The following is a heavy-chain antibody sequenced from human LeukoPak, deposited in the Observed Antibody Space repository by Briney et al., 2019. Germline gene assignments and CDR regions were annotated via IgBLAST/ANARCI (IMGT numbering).Heavy chain of an antibody. CDR3: ARGEGYCSSTSCYAVAFDI. J-gene: IGHJ3*02. CDR1: GGSISSYY. V-gene: IGHV4-59*01. D-gene: IGHD2-2*01. Sequence: SETLSLTCTVSGGSISSYYWSWIRQPPEKGLEWIGYIYYSGSTNYNPSLKSRVTISVDTSKNQFSLKLSSVTAADTAVYYCARGEGYCSSTSCYAVAFDIWGQGTMVTVSS. CDR2: IYYSGST.